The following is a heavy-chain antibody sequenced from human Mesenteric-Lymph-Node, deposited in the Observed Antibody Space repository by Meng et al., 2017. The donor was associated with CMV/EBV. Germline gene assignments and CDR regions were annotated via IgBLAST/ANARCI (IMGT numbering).Heavy chain of an antibody. CDR2: INPNSGGT. J-gene: IGHJ4*02. Sequence: ASVKVSCKASGYTFTGYYMHWVRQAPGQGLEWMGWINPNSGGTNYAQKFQGRVTMTRDTSISTAYMELSRLRSDDTAVYYCARPREMSSSSPLLDYWGQGALVTVSS. V-gene: IGHV1-2*02. D-gene: IGHD6-6*01. CDR3: ARPREMSSSSPLLDY. CDR1: GYTFTGYY.